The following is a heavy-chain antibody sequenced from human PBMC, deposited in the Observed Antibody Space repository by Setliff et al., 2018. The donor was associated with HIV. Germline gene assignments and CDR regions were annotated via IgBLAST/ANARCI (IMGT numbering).Heavy chain of an antibody. Sequence: GGSLRLSCAASGFIFSSYAMHWVRQAPGKGLEWVTVISYDGSNESYADSVKGRFTISRDNSKNTLYLQMNSLRAEDTAVYYCARDCQVGWVFTYGMDVWGQGTLVTVSS. CDR3: ARDCQVGWVFTYGMDV. V-gene: IGHV3-30*04. CDR2: ISYDGSNE. D-gene: IGHD6-13*01. CDR1: GFIFSSYA. J-gene: IGHJ6*02.